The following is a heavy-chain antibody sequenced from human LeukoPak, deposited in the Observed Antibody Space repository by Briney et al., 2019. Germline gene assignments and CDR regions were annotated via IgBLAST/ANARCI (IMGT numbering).Heavy chain of an antibody. J-gene: IGHJ5*02. D-gene: IGHD2-15*01. CDR1: GGSISTYY. CDR2: IYDTGST. Sequence: SETLSLTCSVSGGSISTYYWNWMRQPPGKGLEWIGYIYDTGSTNHNPSLRSRVTISVDTSKNQFSLKLSSVTAADTAVYYCARQLIGYCSGGSCQLNWFDPWGQGTLVTVSS. V-gene: IGHV4-59*08. CDR3: ARQLIGYCSGGSCQLNWFDP.